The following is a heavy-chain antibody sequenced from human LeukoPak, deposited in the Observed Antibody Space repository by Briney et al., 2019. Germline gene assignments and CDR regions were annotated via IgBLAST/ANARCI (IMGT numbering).Heavy chain of an antibody. CDR3: ARGIAAAGHYYYMDV. J-gene: IGHJ6*03. CDR1: GFTFSSYG. V-gene: IGHV3-30*02. D-gene: IGHD6-13*01. CDR2: IRYDGSNK. Sequence: GSLILSCAASGFTFSSYGMHWVRQAPGKGLEWVAFIRYDGSNKYYADSVKGRFTISRDNSKNTLYLQMNSLRAEDTAVYYCARGIAAAGHYYYMDVWGKGTTVTVSS.